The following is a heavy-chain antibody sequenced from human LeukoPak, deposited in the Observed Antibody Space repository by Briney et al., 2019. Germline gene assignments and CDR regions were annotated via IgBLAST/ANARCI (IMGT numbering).Heavy chain of an antibody. D-gene: IGHD2-15*01. V-gene: IGHV7-4-1*01. CDR2: INTNTGIP. CDR1: GYNFSTHA. Sequence: GASVKVSCEASGYNFSTHAVNWVRQAPGQGLEWMGWINTNTGIPTYAQGFTGRFVFSLDTSVSTAYLQIDSLKAEDTAVYYCARYRTYWYYDYWGQGTLVTVSS. CDR3: ARYRTYWYYDY. J-gene: IGHJ4*02.